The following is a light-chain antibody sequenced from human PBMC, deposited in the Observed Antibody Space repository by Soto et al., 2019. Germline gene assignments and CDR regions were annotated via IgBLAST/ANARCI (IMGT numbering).Light chain of an antibody. Sequence: EIVLTQSPGTLSLSPGERATLSCRASQSVSSSYLAWYQQKPGQAPRLLINGASSRATGIPDRFSGSGSGTEFTLTISSLQSEDFAVYYCQQYNNWPTFGPGTKVDIK. CDR3: QQYNNWPT. CDR1: QSVSSSY. J-gene: IGKJ3*01. CDR2: GAS. V-gene: IGKV3-20*01.